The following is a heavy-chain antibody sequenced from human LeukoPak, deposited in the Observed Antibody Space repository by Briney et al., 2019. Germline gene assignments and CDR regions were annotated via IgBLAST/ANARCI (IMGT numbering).Heavy chain of an antibody. J-gene: IGHJ3*02. CDR3: ARLGFCRNTGCSDALDI. CDR2: IYPGDSDS. D-gene: IGHD2-2*01. V-gene: IGHV5-51*01. CDR1: GYSFSSYW. Sequence: GESLKISCEGSGYSFSSYWIAWVRQMPGKGLEWMGVIYPGDSDSRYSPSFQGQVTISADESTNTAYLQWSSLKASDTAIYYCARLGFCRNTGCSDALDIWGQGTLITVSS.